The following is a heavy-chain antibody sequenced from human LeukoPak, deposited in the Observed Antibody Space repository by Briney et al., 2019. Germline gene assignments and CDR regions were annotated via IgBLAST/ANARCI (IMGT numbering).Heavy chain of an antibody. CDR3: ASQVVVAASFGAFDI. V-gene: IGHV1-69*05. Sequence: ASVKVSCKASGGTFSSYAISWVRQAPGQGLEWMGGIIPIFGTANYAQKFQGRVTITTDESTSTAYMELSSLRSEDTAVYYCASQVVVAASFGAFDIWGQGTMVTVSS. D-gene: IGHD2-15*01. J-gene: IGHJ3*02. CDR1: GGTFSSYA. CDR2: IIPIFGTA.